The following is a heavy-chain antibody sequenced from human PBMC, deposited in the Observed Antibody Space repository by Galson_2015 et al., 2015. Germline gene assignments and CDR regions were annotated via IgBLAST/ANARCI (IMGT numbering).Heavy chain of an antibody. D-gene: IGHD4-17*01. CDR1: GFTFSSYS. CDR3: AREGDYEVYYYGMDV. CDR2: ISSSSSYI. Sequence: SLRLSCAASGFTFSSYSMNWVRQAPGKGLEWVSSISSSSSYIYYADSVKGRFTISRDNAKNSLYLQMNSLRAEDTAVYYCAREGDYEVYYYGMDVWGQGTTVTVSS. J-gene: IGHJ6*02. V-gene: IGHV3-21*01.